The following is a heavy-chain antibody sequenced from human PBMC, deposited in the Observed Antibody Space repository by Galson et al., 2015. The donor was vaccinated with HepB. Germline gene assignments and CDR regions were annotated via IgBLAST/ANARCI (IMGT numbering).Heavy chain of an antibody. D-gene: IGHD3-10*01. J-gene: IGHJ4*02. CDR2: IKQDGSEK. V-gene: IGHV3-7*03. Sequence: SLRLSCAASGFTFSSYWMSWVRQAPGKGLEWVANIKQDGSEKYYVDSVKGRFTISRDNAKNSLYLQMNSLRDEDTAVYYCARERVIGSGSYPDFDYWGQGTLVTVSS. CDR3: ARERVIGSGSYPDFDY. CDR1: GFTFSSYW.